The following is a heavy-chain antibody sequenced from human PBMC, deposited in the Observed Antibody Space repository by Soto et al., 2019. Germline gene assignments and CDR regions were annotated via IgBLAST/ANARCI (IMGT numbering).Heavy chain of an antibody. CDR3: ARDRIHYGSGSYYASPYYYYGMDV. D-gene: IGHD3-10*01. Sequence: ASVKVSCKASGGTFSSYAISWVRQAPGQGLEWMGGIIPIFGTANYAQKFQGRVTITADKSTSTAYMELSSLRSEDTAVYYCARDRIHYGSGSYYASPYYYYGMDVWGQGTPVTVSS. J-gene: IGHJ6*02. V-gene: IGHV1-69*06. CDR2: IIPIFGTA. CDR1: GGTFSSYA.